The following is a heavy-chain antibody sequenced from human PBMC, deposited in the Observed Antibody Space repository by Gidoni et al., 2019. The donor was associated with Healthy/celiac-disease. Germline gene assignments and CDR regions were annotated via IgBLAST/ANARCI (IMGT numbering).Heavy chain of an antibody. Sequence: EVQLLASGGGLVQPGGSLRLSCAASGFTFSSYAMSWFRQAPGKGLEWVSAISGSGGSTYYADSVKGRFTISRDKSKNTLYLQMNSLRAEDTAVYYCAAHCSSTSCSTALYYYYGMDVWGQGTTVTVSS. CDR1: GFTFSSYA. CDR3: AAHCSSTSCSTALYYYYGMDV. J-gene: IGHJ6*02. CDR2: ISGSGGST. D-gene: IGHD2-2*01. V-gene: IGHV3-23*01.